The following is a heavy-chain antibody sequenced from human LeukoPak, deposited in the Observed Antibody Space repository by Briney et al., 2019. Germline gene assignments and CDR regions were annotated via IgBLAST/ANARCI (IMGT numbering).Heavy chain of an antibody. CDR1: GFTFSSYA. D-gene: IGHD4-11*01. Sequence: GGSLRLSCAASGFTFSSYAMSWVRQAPGKGLEWVSAISGSGGSTYYADSVKGRFTISRDNSKNTLYLQMNSLRAEDTAVYYCAKGGLQTYYYYYYMDIWGKGTTVTVSS. V-gene: IGHV3-23*01. CDR3: AKGGLQTYYYYYYMDI. J-gene: IGHJ6*03. CDR2: ISGSGGST.